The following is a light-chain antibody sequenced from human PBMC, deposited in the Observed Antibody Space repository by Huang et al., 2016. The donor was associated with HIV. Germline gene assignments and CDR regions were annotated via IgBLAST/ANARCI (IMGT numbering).Light chain of an antibody. CDR3: QQYDNLPLT. J-gene: IGKJ4*01. CDR1: QDISNY. V-gene: IGKV1-33*01. Sequence: DIQMTQSPSSLSASVGARVTITCQASQDISNYLNWYHQKPGRAPEILIYDSSNLETGVSSRFNGSGSGTNFTFTITSLQPEDIATYYCQQYDNLPLTFGGGTKVEI. CDR2: DSS.